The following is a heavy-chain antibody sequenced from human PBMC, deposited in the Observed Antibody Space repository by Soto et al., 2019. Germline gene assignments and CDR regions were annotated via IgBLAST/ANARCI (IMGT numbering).Heavy chain of an antibody. CDR1: GFTFSSYA. Sequence: QVQLVESGGGVVQPGRSLRLSCAASGFTFSSYAMHWVRQAPGKGLEWVAVISYDGSNKYYADSVKGRFTISRDNSKNTLYLQMNSLRAEDTAVYYCARDDYDSHNWCDPWGQGTLVTVSS. D-gene: IGHD3-22*01. V-gene: IGHV3-30-3*01. CDR2: ISYDGSNK. J-gene: IGHJ5*02. CDR3: ARDDYDSHNWCDP.